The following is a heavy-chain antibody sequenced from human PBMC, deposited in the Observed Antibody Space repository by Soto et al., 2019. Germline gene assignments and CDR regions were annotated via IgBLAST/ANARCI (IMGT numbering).Heavy chain of an antibody. J-gene: IGHJ3*02. V-gene: IGHV3-30*18. D-gene: IGHD3-16*01. CDR3: AKDLGHGGRGAFDI. CDR2: ISYDGSNK. Sequence: QVQLVESGGGVVQPGRSLRLSCAASGFTFSSYGMHWVRQAPGKGLEWVAVISYDGSNKYYADSVKGRFTISRDNSKNTRYLQMNSLRDEDTAVYYCAKDLGHGGRGAFDIWGQGTMVTVSS. CDR1: GFTFSSYG.